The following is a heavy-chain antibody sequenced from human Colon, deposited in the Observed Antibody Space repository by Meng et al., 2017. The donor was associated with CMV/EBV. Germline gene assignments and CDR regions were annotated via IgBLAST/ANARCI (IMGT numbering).Heavy chain of an antibody. D-gene: IGHD3-10*01. Sequence: QVQLQQWGAGLLKASETLSLTCAGYGGSFSGYYWSWIRQPPGKGLEWIGEINHSGSTNYNPSLKSRVTISVDTSKNQFSLKLSSVTAADTAVYYCARGLYGSGRHQIDYWGQGTLVTVSS. V-gene: IGHV4-34*01. CDR2: INHSGST. J-gene: IGHJ4*02. CDR1: GGSFSGYY. CDR3: ARGLYGSGRHQIDY.